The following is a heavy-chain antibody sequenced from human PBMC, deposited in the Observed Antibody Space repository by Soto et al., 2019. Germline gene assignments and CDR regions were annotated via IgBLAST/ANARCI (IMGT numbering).Heavy chain of an antibody. Sequence: VASVKVSCKASGGTFSSYAISWVRQAPGQGLEWMGGIIPIFGTANYAQKFQGRVTITADKSTSTAYMELSSLRSEDTAVYYCARDGHGYPFDYWGQGTLVTVSS. D-gene: IGHD3-16*02. CDR2: IIPIFGTA. CDR1: GGTFSSYA. J-gene: IGHJ4*02. V-gene: IGHV1-69*06. CDR3: ARDGHGYPFDY.